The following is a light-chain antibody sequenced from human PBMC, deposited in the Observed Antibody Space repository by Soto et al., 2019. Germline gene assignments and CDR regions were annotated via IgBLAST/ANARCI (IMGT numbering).Light chain of an antibody. Sequence: QSVLTQPASVSGSPGQSITISCTGASSDVDAYDYVSWYQQHPGKAPKLMIYDVSSRPSGVSDRFSGSKSGNTAPLTISGLQAEDEADYYCSSYTTSLTYVFGTGTKLTVL. CDR1: SSDVDAYDY. CDR3: SSYTTSLTYV. CDR2: DVS. J-gene: IGLJ1*01. V-gene: IGLV2-14*03.